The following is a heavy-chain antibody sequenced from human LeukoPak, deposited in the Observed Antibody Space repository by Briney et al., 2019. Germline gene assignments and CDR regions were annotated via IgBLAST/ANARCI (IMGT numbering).Heavy chain of an antibody. CDR3: ARRSLGIAAAGSYYYYGMDV. V-gene: IGHV1-18*01. CDR1: GYTFTSYG. Sequence: ASVKVSCKASGYTFTSYGISWVRQAPGQGLEWMGWISAYNGNTNYAQKLQGRVTMTTDTSTSTAYMELRSLRSDDTAVYYCARRSLGIAAAGSYYYYGMDVWGRGTTVTVSS. CDR2: ISAYNGNT. D-gene: IGHD6-13*01. J-gene: IGHJ6*02.